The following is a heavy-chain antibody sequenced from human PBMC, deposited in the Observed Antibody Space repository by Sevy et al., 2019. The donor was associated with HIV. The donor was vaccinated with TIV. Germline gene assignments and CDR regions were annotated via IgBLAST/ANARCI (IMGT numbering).Heavy chain of an antibody. Sequence: GGSLRLSCAASGFTFDDYAMQWVRQAPGKGLEWVSGISWNGGSIGYADSVKGRFTISRDNAKNSLYLQMNSLRAEDTALYYCAKGETYYYDSSGLPSLGWGQGTLVTVSS. CDR2: ISWNGGSI. J-gene: IGHJ4*02. V-gene: IGHV3-9*01. CDR3: AKGETYYYDSSGLPSLG. CDR1: GFTFDDYA. D-gene: IGHD3-22*01.